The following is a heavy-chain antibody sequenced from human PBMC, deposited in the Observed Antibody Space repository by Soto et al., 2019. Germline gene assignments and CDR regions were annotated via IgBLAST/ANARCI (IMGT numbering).Heavy chain of an antibody. CDR3: AAPWYYDSSGHGYYYYYGMDV. D-gene: IGHD3-22*01. CDR2: IVVGSGNT. Sequence: QMQLVQSGPEVKKPGTSVKVSCKASGFTFTSSAVQWVRQARGQRLEWIGWIVVGSGNTNYAQKFQERVTITRDMSTSTAYMELSSLRSEDTAVYYCAAPWYYDSSGHGYYYYYGMDVWGQGTTVTVSS. V-gene: IGHV1-58*01. J-gene: IGHJ6*02. CDR1: GFTFTSSA.